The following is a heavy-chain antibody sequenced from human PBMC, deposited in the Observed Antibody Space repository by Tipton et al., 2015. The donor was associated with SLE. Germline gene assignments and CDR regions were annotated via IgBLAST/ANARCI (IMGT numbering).Heavy chain of an antibody. CDR2: TYYSGNT. D-gene: IGHD2-2*01. J-gene: IGHJ4*02. CDR3: ARSPADAPYYFDS. CDR1: GGSISSGGYY. V-gene: IGHV4-31*03. Sequence: TLYLTCIVSGGSISSGGYYWGWIRQLPGKGLEWNGYTYYSGNTYYNPSLKSRVTISVDTSKNQFSLKLNSVTAADTAVYYCARSPADAPYYFDSWGQGTLVTVSS.